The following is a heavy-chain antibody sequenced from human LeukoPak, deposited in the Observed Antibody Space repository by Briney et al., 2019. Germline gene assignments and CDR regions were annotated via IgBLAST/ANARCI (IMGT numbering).Heavy chain of an antibody. D-gene: IGHD3-3*01. V-gene: IGHV3-21*01. CDR3: ARDGYYGFWSGYLDY. J-gene: IGHJ4*02. CDR1: GFTFSSYS. CDR2: ISSSSSYI. Sequence: GGSLRLSCAASGFTFSSYSMNWVRQAPGKGLEWVSSISSSSSYIYYADSVKGRFTISRDNAKNSLYLQMNSLRAEDTAVYYCARDGYYGFWSGYLDYWGQGTLVTVSS.